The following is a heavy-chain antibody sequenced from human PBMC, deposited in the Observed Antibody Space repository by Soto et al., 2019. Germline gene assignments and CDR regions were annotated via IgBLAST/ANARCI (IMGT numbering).Heavy chain of an antibody. CDR3: ARHSDFWSAYYPSYFDS. V-gene: IGHV5-51*01. CDR1: GYIFTRYW. CDR2: IYPGDSDT. D-gene: IGHD3-3*01. J-gene: IGHJ4*02. Sequence: ESLNIVFRASGYIFTRYWIGLVRQMPGKGLEWMGIIYPGDSDTRYSPSFQGQVTISVDKSISTAYLQWSSLKASDTAMYYCARHSDFWSAYYPSYFDSWGQGTLVTVSS.